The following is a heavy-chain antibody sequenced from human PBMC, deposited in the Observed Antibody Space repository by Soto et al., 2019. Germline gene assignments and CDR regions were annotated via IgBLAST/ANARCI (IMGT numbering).Heavy chain of an antibody. Sequence: GGSLRLSCAASGFTFSSYSMNWVRQAPGKGLEWVSSIISSSSYIYYADSVKGRFTISRYNAKYSLHLQMNSPRAEEPAVYCCAREGCSRTTCYSRGDPRPMDVWGQGTRVTVSS. CDR2: IISSSSYI. V-gene: IGHV3-21*01. J-gene: IGHJ6*02. D-gene: IGHD2-2*01. CDR3: AREGCSRTTCYSRGDPRPMDV. CDR1: GFTFSSYS.